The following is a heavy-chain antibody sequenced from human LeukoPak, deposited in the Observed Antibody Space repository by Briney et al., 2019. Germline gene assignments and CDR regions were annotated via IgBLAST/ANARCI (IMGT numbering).Heavy chain of an antibody. CDR1: GFTFSSYS. J-gene: IGHJ3*02. D-gene: IGHD6-13*01. CDR2: ISSSSYI. CDR3: ARDGSSWYSYAFDI. Sequence: GGSLRLSCAASGFTFSSYSMNWVRQAPGKGLEWVSSISSSSYIYYADSVKGRFTISRDNAKNSLYLQMNSLRAEDTAVYYCARDGSSWYSYAFDIWGQGTMVTVSS. V-gene: IGHV3-21*01.